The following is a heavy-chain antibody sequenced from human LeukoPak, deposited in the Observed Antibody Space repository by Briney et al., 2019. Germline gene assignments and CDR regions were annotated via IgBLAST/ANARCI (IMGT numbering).Heavy chain of an antibody. D-gene: IGHD1-26*01. J-gene: IGHJ6*03. CDR3: ARHPRGASIVGATTHYYYYYMDV. Sequence: PSGTLSLTCAVSGGSISSSNWWSWVRQPPGKGLEWIGEIYHSGSTNCNPSLKSRVTISVDTSKNQFSLKLSSVTAADTAVYYCARHPRGASIVGATTHYYYYYMDVWGKGTTVTVSS. CDR1: GGSISSSNW. V-gene: IGHV4-4*02. CDR2: IYHSGST.